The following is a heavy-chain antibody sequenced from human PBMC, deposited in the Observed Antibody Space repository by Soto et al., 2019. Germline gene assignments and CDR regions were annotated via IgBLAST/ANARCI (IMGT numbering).Heavy chain of an antibody. J-gene: IGHJ4*02. D-gene: IGHD3-16*01. V-gene: IGHV3-23*01. CDR3: AKDSRVWTVSRDYFDY. CDR1: GFTFSSYA. CDR2: ISGSGGST. Sequence: PGGSLRLSCAASGFTFSSYAMSWVRQAPGKGLEWVSAISGSGGSTYYADSVKGRFTISRDNSKNTLYLQMNSLRAEDTAVYYCAKDSRVWTVSRDYFDYWGQGTLVTVSS.